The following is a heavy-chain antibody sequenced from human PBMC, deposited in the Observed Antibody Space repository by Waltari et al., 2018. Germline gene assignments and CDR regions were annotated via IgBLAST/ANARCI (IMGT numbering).Heavy chain of an antibody. CDR1: GYSISSGYY. CDR2: IYHSGST. D-gene: IGHD1-26*01. J-gene: IGHJ5*02. V-gene: IGHV4-38-2*01. CDR3: ARRSGSYHGGFDP. Sequence: QVQLQESGPGLVKPSETLSLTCAVSGYSISSGYYWGWIRQPPGKGLEWIGSIYHSGSTYYNPSLKSRVTISVETSKNQFSLKLSSVTAADTAVYYCARRSGSYHGGFDPWGQGTLVTVSS.